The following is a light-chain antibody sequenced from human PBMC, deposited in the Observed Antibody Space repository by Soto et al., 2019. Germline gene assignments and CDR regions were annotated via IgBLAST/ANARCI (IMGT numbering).Light chain of an antibody. CDR2: AAS. V-gene: IGKV1-39*01. J-gene: IGKJ2*01. CDR1: QSISNY. Sequence: DIQMTQSPSSLSASVGDRVTITCRASQSISNYLNWYQQKPGKAPKLLIYAASSLQSGVPSRFSGSGSGTDFTLTISSLQPEDFATYYCQQSYSRTFGQGTKLEIK. CDR3: QQSYSRT.